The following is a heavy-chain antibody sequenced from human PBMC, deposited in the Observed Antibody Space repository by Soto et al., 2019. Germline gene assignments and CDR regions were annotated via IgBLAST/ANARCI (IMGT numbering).Heavy chain of an antibody. D-gene: IGHD6-13*01. V-gene: IGHV3-30-3*01. CDR1: GFTFSSYA. CDR2: ISYDGSNK. CDR3: ARDSYSYPAAASRLFNYYYYGMDV. Sequence: GGSLRLSCAASGFTFSSYAMHWVRQAPGKGLEWVAVISYDGSNKYYADSVKGRFTISRDNSKNTLYLQMNSLRAEDTAVYYCARDSYSYPAAASRLFNYYYYGMDVWGQGTTVTVSS. J-gene: IGHJ6*02.